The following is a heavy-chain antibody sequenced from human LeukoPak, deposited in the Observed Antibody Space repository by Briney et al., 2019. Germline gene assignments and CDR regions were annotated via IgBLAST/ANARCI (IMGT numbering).Heavy chain of an antibody. CDR2: IKSKVDGGTM. CDR3: AKSPNLLAAGQFFDY. D-gene: IGHD6-13*01. Sequence: GGSLRLSCAVSGFAFKNAWMSWDRQAPGKGLEWVGRIKSKVDGGTMDYAAPVKGRFTISRDDSQKTLYLQMNSLRAEDTAVYYCAKSPNLLAAGQFFDYWGQGTLVTVSS. CDR1: GFAFKNAW. V-gene: IGHV3-15*01. J-gene: IGHJ4*02.